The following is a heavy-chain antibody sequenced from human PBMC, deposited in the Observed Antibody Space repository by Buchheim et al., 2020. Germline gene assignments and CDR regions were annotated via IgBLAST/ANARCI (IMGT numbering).Heavy chain of an antibody. J-gene: IGHJ4*02. V-gene: IGHV3-30*03. D-gene: IGHD2/OR15-2a*01. CDR2: TSYVENNK. CDR3: AAGDYFGDY. CDR1: GFSFSTYG. Sequence: QVQLVESGGGVVQPGTSLRLSCAASGFSFSTYGMHWVRQAPGKGLEWVAITSYVENNKYYADSVKGRFTISRDNSKNTMYLQMDSLRAEDTAVYYCAAGDYFGDYWGQGTL.